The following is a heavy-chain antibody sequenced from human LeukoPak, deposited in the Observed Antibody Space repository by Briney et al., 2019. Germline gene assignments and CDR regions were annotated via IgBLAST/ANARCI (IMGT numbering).Heavy chain of an antibody. J-gene: IGHJ3*02. CDR1: GGSISSGDHY. CDR3: AREVGYCSSTSCYGDAFDI. Sequence: SETLSLTCTVSGGSISSGDHYWSWIRQPPGKGLEWIGYIYYSGSTYYNPSLKSRVTISVDTSKNQFSLKLSSVTAADTAVYYCAREVGYCSSTSCYGDAFDIWGQGTMVTVSS. D-gene: IGHD2-2*01. CDR2: IYYSGST. V-gene: IGHV4-30-4*01.